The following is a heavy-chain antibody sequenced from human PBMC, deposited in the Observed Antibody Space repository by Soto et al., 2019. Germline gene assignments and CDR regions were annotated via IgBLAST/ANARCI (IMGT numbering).Heavy chain of an antibody. J-gene: IGHJ3*02. D-gene: IGHD3-9*01. Sequence: GASVKVSCKASGGTFSSYTISWVRQAPGQGLEWMGRIIPILGIANYAQKFQGRVTITADKSTSTAYMELSSLRSEDTAVYYCVYLTGQLHDAFDIWGQGTMVTVSS. V-gene: IGHV1-69*02. CDR2: IIPILGIA. CDR1: GGTFSSYT. CDR3: VYLTGQLHDAFDI.